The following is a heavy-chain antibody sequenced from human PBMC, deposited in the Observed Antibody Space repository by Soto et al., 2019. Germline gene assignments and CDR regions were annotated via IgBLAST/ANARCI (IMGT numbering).Heavy chain of an antibody. J-gene: IGHJ5*02. CDR1: GFSFGDFS. Sequence: PGGSLRLSCATSGFSFGDFSINWFRQAPGKGLEWVGYIRSKTYGATTEFAASVKGRFSISRDDSKSIAYLQMNSLQPEDTAVYYCTTVYESTVSSVWSLWFDPWGQGTLVTVSS. D-gene: IGHD2-8*02. CDR2: IRSKTYGATT. CDR3: TTVYESTVSSVWSLWFDP. V-gene: IGHV3-49*03.